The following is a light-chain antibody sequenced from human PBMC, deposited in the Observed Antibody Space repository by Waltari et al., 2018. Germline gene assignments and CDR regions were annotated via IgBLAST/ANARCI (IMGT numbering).Light chain of an antibody. CDR3: CSYAGSNTLM. CDR1: SSDIGSYNL. V-gene: IGLV2-23*02. J-gene: IGLJ3*02. Sequence: QSALTQPASVSGSPGQSITISCTGTSSDIGSYNLVSWYQYHPGNAPKLIIYEVSRRPLGGSSRVSGSKSGETASRTVSGRQGEDEADYYCCSYAGSNTLMFGGGTKLTVL. CDR2: EVS.